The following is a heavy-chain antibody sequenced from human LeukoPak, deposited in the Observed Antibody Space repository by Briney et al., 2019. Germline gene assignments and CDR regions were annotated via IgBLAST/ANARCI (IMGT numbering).Heavy chain of an antibody. V-gene: IGHV3-30-3*01. CDR3: AKGDLGQQWLISYYYYGMDV. D-gene: IGHD6-19*01. J-gene: IGHJ6*02. CDR2: ISYDGSNK. CDR1: GFTFSSYA. Sequence: GRSLRLSCAASGFTFSSYAMHWVRQAPGKGLEWVAVISYDGSNKYYADSVKGRFTISRDNSKNMLYLQMNSLRAEDTAVYYRAKGDLGQQWLISYYYYGMDVWGQGTTVTVSS.